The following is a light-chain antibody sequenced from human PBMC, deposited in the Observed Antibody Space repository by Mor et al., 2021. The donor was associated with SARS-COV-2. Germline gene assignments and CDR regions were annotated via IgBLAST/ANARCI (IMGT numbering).Light chain of an antibody. V-gene: IGLV2-14*03. J-gene: IGLJ1*01. CDR3: NSYSSGTTALV. Sequence: TKCGVCGGNYVSWEQQHPGKAPKLMIYDVTNRPSGVAYRFSGSKSGDTASLTISGLQGEDEADYYCNSYSSGTTALVFGTGTK. CDR2: DVT. CDR1: KCGVCGGNY.